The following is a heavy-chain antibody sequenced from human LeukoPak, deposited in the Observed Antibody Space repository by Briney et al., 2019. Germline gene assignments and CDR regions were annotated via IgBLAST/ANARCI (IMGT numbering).Heavy chain of an antibody. CDR3: ARGLGAPTYTGDNVVVEAATGLFDY. J-gene: IGHJ4*02. CDR2: INHSGST. V-gene: IGHV4-34*01. D-gene: IGHD2-15*01. Sequence: PSETLSLTCAVYGGSFSGYYWSWIRQPPGKGLEWIGEINHSGSTNYNPSLKSRVTISVDTSKNQSSLKLSSVTAADTAVYYCARGLGAPTYTGDNVVVEAATGLFDYCGQGTLVTVSS. CDR1: GGSFSGYY.